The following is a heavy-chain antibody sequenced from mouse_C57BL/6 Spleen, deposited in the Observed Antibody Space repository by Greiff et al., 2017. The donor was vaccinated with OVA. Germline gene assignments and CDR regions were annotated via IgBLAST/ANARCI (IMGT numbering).Heavy chain of an antibody. J-gene: IGHJ2*01. CDR2: ISDGGSYT. V-gene: IGHV5-4*01. Sequence: EVKVEESGGGLVKPGGSLKLSCAASGFTFSSYAMSWVRQTPEKRLEWVATISDGGSYTYYPDNVKGRFTISRDNAKNNLYLQMSHLKSEDTAMYYCARDLRGVLDYWGQGTTLTVSS. D-gene: IGHD3-1*01. CDR1: GFTFSSYA. CDR3: ARDLRGVLDY.